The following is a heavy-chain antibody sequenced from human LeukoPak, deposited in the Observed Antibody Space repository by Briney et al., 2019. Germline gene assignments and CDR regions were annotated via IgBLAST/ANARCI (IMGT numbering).Heavy chain of an antibody. J-gene: IGHJ6*03. V-gene: IGHV3-48*04. CDR2: SSTVTGNI. Sequence: GGSLRPSCAPPGSASIVTMLHGAGQVPGKGRGCLSYSSTVTGNIYYADSVKGRFTISRDNAKSSLYLQMSSLRAEDTAVYFCATTGDFYDMDVWGKGTTVTVSS. D-gene: IGHD7-27*01. CDR1: GSASIVTM. CDR3: ATTGDFYDMDV.